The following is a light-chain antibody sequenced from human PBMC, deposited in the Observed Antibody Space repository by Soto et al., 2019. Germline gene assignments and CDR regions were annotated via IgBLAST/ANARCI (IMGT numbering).Light chain of an antibody. CDR2: AAS. CDR3: QHYGSSFT. Sequence: MVLTQSPVTLSLSPGERATLSCRASQGVNSTYVAWYQQKPGQAPRLLIYAASIRATGIPDRFSGSGSGTDFILTISRLEPEDFVVYYCQHYGSSFTFGPGTKVDIK. CDR1: QGVNSTY. V-gene: IGKV3-20*01. J-gene: IGKJ3*01.